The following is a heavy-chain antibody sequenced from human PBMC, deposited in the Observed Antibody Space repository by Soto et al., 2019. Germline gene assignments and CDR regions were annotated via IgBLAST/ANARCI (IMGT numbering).Heavy chain of an antibody. V-gene: IGHV2-5*02. CDR2: IYWDDDK. Sequence: QITLKESGPTLVKPTQTLTLTCTFSGFSLSTSGVGVGWIRQPPGKALEWLALIYWDDDKRYSPSLKSRLTTLKDTSNNQLVLTMTNMAPGDTATYYCAHVYGGYDNVDYWGQGTLVNVSS. CDR3: AHVYGGYDNVDY. D-gene: IGHD5-12*01. J-gene: IGHJ4*02. CDR1: GFSLSTSGVG.